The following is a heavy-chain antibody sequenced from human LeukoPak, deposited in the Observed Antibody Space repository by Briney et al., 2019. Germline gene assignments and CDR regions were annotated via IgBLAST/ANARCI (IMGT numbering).Heavy chain of an antibody. D-gene: IGHD4-11*01. V-gene: IGHV4-31*03. CDR3: ARANSNFDYYMDV. CDR1: GGSISSCGYY. CDR2: IYYSGST. J-gene: IGHJ6*03. Sequence: SETLSLTCTVSGGSISSCGYYWSWIRQHTAKVLGWIGYIYYSGSTYYNPSLKSRVTISVDTSKNQFSLKLSSVTAADTAVYYCARANSNFDYYMDVWGKGTTVTVSS.